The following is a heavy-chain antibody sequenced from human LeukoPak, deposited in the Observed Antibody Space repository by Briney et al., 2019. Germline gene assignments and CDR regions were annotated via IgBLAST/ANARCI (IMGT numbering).Heavy chain of an antibody. V-gene: IGHV4-31*03. CDR2: IYYSGNT. J-gene: IGHJ4*02. D-gene: IGHD6-6*01. Sequence: SETLSLTCTVSGGSISSGDYYWSWIRQHPGKGLEWIGYIYYSGNTYYNPSLKSRVTISVDTSKNQFSLKLSSVTAADTAVYYCARTAKAARPGEFDYWGQGTLVTVSS. CDR3: ARTAKAARPGEFDY. CDR1: GGSISSGDYY.